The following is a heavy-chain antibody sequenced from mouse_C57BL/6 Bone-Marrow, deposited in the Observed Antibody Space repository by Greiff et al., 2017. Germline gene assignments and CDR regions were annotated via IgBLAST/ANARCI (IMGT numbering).Heavy chain of an antibody. J-gene: IGHJ3*01. CDR3: ARHEDRYSSGWRFAY. Sequence: QVQLQQSGAELVKPGASVKLSCKASGYTFTEYTIHWVKQRSGQGLEWIGWFYPGSGRIKYNAKFKDKATLTADTSSSTVYMELSRLTSEDSAVYFCARHEDRYSSGWRFAYWGQGTLVTVSA. D-gene: IGHD3-2*02. CDR1: GYTFTEYT. V-gene: IGHV1-62-2*01. CDR2: FYPGSGRI.